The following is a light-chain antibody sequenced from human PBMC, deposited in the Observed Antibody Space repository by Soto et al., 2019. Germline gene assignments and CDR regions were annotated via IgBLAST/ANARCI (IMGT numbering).Light chain of an antibody. V-gene: IGLV4-60*02. CDR2: LEGSGSY. J-gene: IGLJ3*02. Sequence: QPVLTQSSTASASLGSSVKLTCTLSSGHSSYIIAWHQQQPGKAPRYLMKLEGSGSYNKGSGVPYRFSCSSSGADRYLTISSLQFEDEADYYCETWDSNTRVFGGGSKLTVL. CDR1: SGHSSYI. CDR3: ETWDSNTRV.